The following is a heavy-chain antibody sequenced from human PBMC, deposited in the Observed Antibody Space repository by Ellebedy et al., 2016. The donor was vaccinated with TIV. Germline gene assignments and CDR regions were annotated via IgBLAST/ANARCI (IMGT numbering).Heavy chain of an antibody. CDR2: ISGSGGST. Sequence: GGSLRLXXAASGFTFSSYAMSWVRQAPGKGLEWVSAISGSGGSTYYADSVKGRFTISRDNAKNSLYLQMNSLRAEDTAVYYCARGITMVRGVIISGYYYYMDVWGKGTTVTVSS. J-gene: IGHJ6*03. D-gene: IGHD3-10*01. CDR1: GFTFSSYA. CDR3: ARGITMVRGVIISGYYYYMDV. V-gene: IGHV3-23*01.